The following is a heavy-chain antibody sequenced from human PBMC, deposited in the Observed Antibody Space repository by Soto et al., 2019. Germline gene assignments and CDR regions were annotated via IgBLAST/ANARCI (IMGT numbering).Heavy chain of an antibody. V-gene: IGHV3-7*03. J-gene: IGHJ6*02. CDR2: IPQDGSDG. D-gene: IGHD2-21*02. CDR3: ARDHLILPAHDFFYGSDV. CDR1: GFTLSMYS. Sequence: PGGSLRLSCEVSGFTLSMYSMTWVRQAPGKGLEWVAKIPQDGSDGHYLDSVKGRSTISRDNAKNSVYLQMNSLRADDTAVYYCARDHLILPAHDFFYGSDVWGQGAKVTVSS.